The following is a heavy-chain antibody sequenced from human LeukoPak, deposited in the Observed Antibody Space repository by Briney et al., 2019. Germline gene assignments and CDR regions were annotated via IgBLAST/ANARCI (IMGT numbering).Heavy chain of an antibody. Sequence: GGSLRLSCVASGFTFSSYSMNWVRQAPGKGLEWVSDISSSSTTTYYADSVKGRFTISRDNAKNSLYLQMNSLRAEDTAVYYCARTYYDSSGSYFDYWGQGTLVTVSS. V-gene: IGHV3-48*01. CDR3: ARTYYDSSGSYFDY. J-gene: IGHJ4*02. CDR1: GFTFSSYS. D-gene: IGHD3-22*01. CDR2: ISSSSTTT.